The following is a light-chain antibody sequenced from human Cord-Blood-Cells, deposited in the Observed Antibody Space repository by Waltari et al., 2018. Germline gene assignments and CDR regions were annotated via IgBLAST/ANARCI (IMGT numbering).Light chain of an antibody. CDR3: QQSYSTPYT. J-gene: IGKJ2*01. V-gene: IGKV1-39*01. Sequence: DIQMTQSPSSLSASVGDSVHITCRASQSISSYLNWYQQKPGKAPKLLIYAASSLQSGVPSRFSGSGSGTDFTLTISSLQPDDFATYYCQQSYSTPYTFGQGTKLEIK. CDR2: AAS. CDR1: QSISSY.